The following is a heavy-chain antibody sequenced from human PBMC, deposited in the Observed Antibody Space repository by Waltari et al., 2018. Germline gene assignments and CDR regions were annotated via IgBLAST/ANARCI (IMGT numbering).Heavy chain of an antibody. V-gene: IGHV1-69*05. CDR2: IIPIFGTA. CDR1: GGTFSSYA. CDR3: ARDPVAAAATCIWFDP. D-gene: IGHD6-13*01. Sequence: QVKLGQYGAEVKKPGSSVKISCKASGGTFSSYAISWVRQAPGQGLEWMGGIIPIFGTANYAQKFQGIVTITTDESTSTSYIELSSLRSEDTAVYYCARDPVAAAATCIWFDPWGQGTLVTVSS. J-gene: IGHJ5*02.